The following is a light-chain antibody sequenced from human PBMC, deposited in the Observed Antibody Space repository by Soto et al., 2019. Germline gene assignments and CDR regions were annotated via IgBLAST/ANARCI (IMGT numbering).Light chain of an antibody. Sequence: IVLTQSPGTLSLSPGERATLFCRASQRVTSGNVAWYQHKPGQAPRLLIYVASSRATGIPVRFSGSGSGTDFTHTIDRLETEDSGVYYCQRDGLTFGQGTKLAIK. J-gene: IGKJ1*01. V-gene: IGKV3-20*01. CDR1: QRVTSGN. CDR3: QRDGLT. CDR2: VAS.